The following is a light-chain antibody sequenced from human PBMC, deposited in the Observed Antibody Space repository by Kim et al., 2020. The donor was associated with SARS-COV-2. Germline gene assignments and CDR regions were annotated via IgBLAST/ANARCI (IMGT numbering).Light chain of an antibody. V-gene: IGKV1-9*01. J-gene: IGKJ4*01. CDR2: DAS. Sequence: DIQLTQSPSFLSASVGDRVTITCRASQGISTNLVWYCQKPGKAPKLLIYDASTLQSGVPSRFSGSGSGTEFTLTISSLQPEDFATYYCQQLNKYPSTFGGGTKVDIK. CDR3: QQLNKYPST. CDR1: QGISTN.